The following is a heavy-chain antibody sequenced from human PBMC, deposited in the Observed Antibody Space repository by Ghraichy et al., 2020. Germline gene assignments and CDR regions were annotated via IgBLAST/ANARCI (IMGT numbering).Heavy chain of an antibody. V-gene: IGHV3-9*01. CDR1: GFTFDDYA. J-gene: IGHJ5*02. Sequence: GGSLRLSCAASGFTFDDYAMHWVRQAPGKGLEWVSGISWNSGSIGYADSVKGRFTISRDNAKNSLYLQMNSLRAEDTALYYCAKGYNNSPAPTWFDPWGQGTLVTVSS. CDR2: ISWNSGSI. D-gene: IGHD1-14*01. CDR3: AKGYNNSPAPTWFDP.